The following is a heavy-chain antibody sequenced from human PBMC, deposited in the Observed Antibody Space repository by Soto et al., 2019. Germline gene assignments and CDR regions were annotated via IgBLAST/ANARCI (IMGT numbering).Heavy chain of an antibody. V-gene: IGHV3-30-3*01. D-gene: IGHD3-9*01. Sequence: QTGGSLRLSCAASGFTFSSYAMHWVRQAPGKRLEWVAVISYDGSNKYYADSVKGRFTISRDNSKNTLYLQMNSLRAEDTAVYYCARDARDNYDILTGYYPTHIGVNYYYYGMDVWGQGTTVTVSS. CDR1: GFTFSSYA. CDR3: ARDARDNYDILTGYYPTHIGVNYYYYGMDV. J-gene: IGHJ6*02. CDR2: ISYDGSNK.